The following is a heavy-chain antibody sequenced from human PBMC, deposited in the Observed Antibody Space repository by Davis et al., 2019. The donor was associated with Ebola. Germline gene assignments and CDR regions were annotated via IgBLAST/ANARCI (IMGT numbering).Heavy chain of an antibody. CDR3: ARAWSIAAAVDY. CDR2: IYYSGST. J-gene: IGHJ4*02. CDR1: GGSFSGYY. Sequence: MPSETLSLTCAVYGGSFSGYYWSWIRQPPGKGLEWIGYIYYSGSTNYNPSLKSRVTISVDTSKNQFSLKLSSVTAADTAVYYCARAWSIAAAVDYWGQGTLVTVSS. V-gene: IGHV4-59*01. D-gene: IGHD6-13*01.